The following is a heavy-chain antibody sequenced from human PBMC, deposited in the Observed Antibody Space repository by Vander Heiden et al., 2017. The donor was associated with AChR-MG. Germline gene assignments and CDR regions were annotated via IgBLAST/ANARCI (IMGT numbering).Heavy chain of an antibody. V-gene: IGHV3-15*01. CDR3: TTGLTTGPGRNY. J-gene: IGHJ4*02. Sequence: EVQLVESGGGLVKPGGSLRLPRAASGFIFTDAWMTWVRQISGRGLEWIGRIKSKTDGGTVEYATPVKGRFTISRDDSKNTLYLQMDSLKTEDTAVYYCTTGLTTGPGRNYWGQGTLVTVSS. CDR2: IKSKTDGGTV. CDR1: GFIFTDAW. D-gene: IGHD1-1*01.